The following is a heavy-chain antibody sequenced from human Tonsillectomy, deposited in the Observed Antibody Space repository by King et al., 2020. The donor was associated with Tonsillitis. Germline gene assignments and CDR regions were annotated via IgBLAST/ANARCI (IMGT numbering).Heavy chain of an antibody. CDR3: AHRSDNVWGSYDY. J-gene: IGHJ4*02. D-gene: IGHD3-16*01. Sequence: TLKESGPTLVKPTQTLTLTCTFSGFSLNTRGVGVGWIRQPPGKALEWLVLIYWNDDKRYSPSLKSRLTITKDTPKNQVVLTMTNMDPVDTATYYCAHRSDNVWGSYDYWGQGTLVTVSS. V-gene: IGHV2-5*01. CDR1: GFSLNTRGVG. CDR2: IYWNDDK.